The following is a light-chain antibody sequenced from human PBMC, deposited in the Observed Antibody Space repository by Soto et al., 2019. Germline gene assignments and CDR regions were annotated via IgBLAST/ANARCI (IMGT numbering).Light chain of an antibody. CDR2: AVS. J-gene: IGLJ3*02. CDR1: SSDVGAYNY. Sequence: QSALTQPPSASGSPGQSVTISCTGTSSDVGAYNYVSWYQQYPGKAPKLMIYAVSKRPSGVPDRFSGSKSGKTASLTVSGLQPEDEADYYCTSYAGSDIGVFGGGTKLTVL. CDR3: TSYAGSDIGV. V-gene: IGLV2-8*01.